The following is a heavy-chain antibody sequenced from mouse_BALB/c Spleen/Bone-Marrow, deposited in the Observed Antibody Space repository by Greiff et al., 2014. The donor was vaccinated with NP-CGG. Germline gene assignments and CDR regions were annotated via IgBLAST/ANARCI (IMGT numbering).Heavy chain of an antibody. CDR3: AREGTYYAYFDY. D-gene: IGHD1-1*01. V-gene: IGHV1-4*02. CDR2: INPSIGYT. CDR1: GYIFTSYT. J-gene: IGHJ2*01. Sequence: VQLVESAAELARPGASVKLSCKASGYIFTSYTIQWFKQRPGQGLEWIGYINPSIGYTEYNQKFKDKTTLTADTSSSTTYMQLSSLTSEDSAVYYCAREGTYYAYFDYWGQGTTLTVSS.